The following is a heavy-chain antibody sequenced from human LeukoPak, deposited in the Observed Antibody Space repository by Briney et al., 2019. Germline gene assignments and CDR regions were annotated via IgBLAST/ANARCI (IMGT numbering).Heavy chain of an antibody. CDR3: ARRGIAVAAPFDY. D-gene: IGHD6-19*01. J-gene: IGHJ4*02. Sequence: SQTLSLTCTVSGGSISSGGYYWSWIRQHPGKGLEWIGYIYYSGSTYYNPSLKSRVTISVDTSKNQFSLKLSSVTAADTAVYFCARRGIAVAAPFDYWGQGTLATVSS. CDR2: IYYSGST. V-gene: IGHV4-31*03. CDR1: GGSISSGGYY.